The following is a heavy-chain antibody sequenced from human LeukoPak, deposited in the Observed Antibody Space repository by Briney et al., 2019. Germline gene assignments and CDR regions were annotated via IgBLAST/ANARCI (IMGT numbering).Heavy chain of an antibody. V-gene: IGHV3-30-3*01. D-gene: IGHD2-2*01. CDR3: ARDSCSSTSCYGNY. J-gene: IGHJ4*02. Sequence: GGSLRLSCAASGFSFSSYAMHWVRQAPGKGLEWVAVISYDGTNKYYADSVKGRFTISRDNSKNTLYLQMNSLRAEDTAVYYCARDSCSSTSCYGNYWGREPWSPSPQ. CDR1: GFSFSSYA. CDR2: ISYDGTNK.